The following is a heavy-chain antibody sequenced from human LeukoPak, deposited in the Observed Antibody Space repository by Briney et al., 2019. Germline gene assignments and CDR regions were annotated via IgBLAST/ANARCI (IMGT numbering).Heavy chain of an antibody. CDR3: AREGSGSYFGAFDI. CDR2: IKQDGSEK. D-gene: IGHD1-26*01. J-gene: IGHJ3*02. V-gene: IGHV3-7*01. CDR1: GFTFRNYG. Sequence: GGSLRLSCAASGFTFRNYGLSWVRQAPGKGLEWVANIKQDGSEKYYVDSVKGRFTISRDNAKNSLYLQMNSLRAEDTAVYYCAREGSGSYFGAFDIWGQGTMVTVSS.